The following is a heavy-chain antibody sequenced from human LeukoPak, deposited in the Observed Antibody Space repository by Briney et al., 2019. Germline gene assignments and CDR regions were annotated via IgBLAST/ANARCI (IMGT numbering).Heavy chain of an antibody. CDR3: ARDGVLGYCSSTSCYTYPYYYYYMGV. J-gene: IGHJ6*03. CDR2: IWYDGSNK. D-gene: IGHD2-2*02. Sequence: GGSLRLSCAASGFTFSSYGMHWVRQAPGKGLEWVAVIWYDGSNKCYADSVKGRFTISRDNSKNTLYLQMNSLRAEDTAVYYCARDGVLGYCSSTSCYTYPYYYYYMGVWGKGTTVTVSS. CDR1: GFTFSSYG. V-gene: IGHV3-33*01.